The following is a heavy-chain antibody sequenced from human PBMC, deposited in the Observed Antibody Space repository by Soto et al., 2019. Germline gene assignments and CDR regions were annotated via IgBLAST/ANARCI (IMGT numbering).Heavy chain of an antibody. V-gene: IGHV1-3*01. J-gene: IGHJ5*02. Sequence: QVHLVQSGAEVKKPGASVKVSCKPSGSTFTNYAVHWVRQAPGQRLEWMGWINVGDGNTKYSQNFQGRVAISRDTSANTAYMELSSLRSEDTGVYYCAVDVDANWIDPWGQGTLVTVSS. CDR3: AVDVDANWIDP. CDR2: INVGDGNT. CDR1: GSTFTNYA. D-gene: IGHD5-12*01.